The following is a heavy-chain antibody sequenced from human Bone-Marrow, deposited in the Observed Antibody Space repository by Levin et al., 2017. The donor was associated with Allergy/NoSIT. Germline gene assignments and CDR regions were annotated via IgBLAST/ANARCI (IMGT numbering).Heavy chain of an antibody. Sequence: PSETLSLTCAASGFTISSNYMTWVRQHPGKGLEWVSVIYSAGNIYYADSVKGRFTISRDNSKNTIYLQMNNLRAEDTAVYYCARDHNYFDYTYHYGMDVWGQGTTVTVSS. V-gene: IGHV3-53*01. CDR1: GFTISSNY. J-gene: IGHJ6*02. D-gene: IGHD3-22*01. CDR2: IYSAGNI. CDR3: ARDHNYFDYTYHYGMDV.